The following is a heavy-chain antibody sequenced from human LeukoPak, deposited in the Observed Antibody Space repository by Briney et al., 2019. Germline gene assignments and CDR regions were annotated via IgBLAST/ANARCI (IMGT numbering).Heavy chain of an antibody. D-gene: IGHD3-22*01. J-gene: IGHJ4*02. Sequence: ASVKVSCKASGYTFTSYGISWVRQAPGQGLEWMGWISAYNGNTNYAQKLQGRVTMTTDTSTSTAYMELRSLRSDDTAVYYCVRDRQWLFKTNFDYWGQGTLVTVSS. CDR3: VRDRQWLFKTNFDY. CDR1: GYTFTSYG. V-gene: IGHV1-18*01. CDR2: ISAYNGNT.